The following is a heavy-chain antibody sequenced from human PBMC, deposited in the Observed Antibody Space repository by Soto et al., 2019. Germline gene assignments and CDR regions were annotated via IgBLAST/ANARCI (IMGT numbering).Heavy chain of an antibody. CDR2: IYYSGST. D-gene: IGHD2-8*02. CDR3: ARGKITGLFDY. V-gene: IGHV4-39*01. CDR1: GGSISSSSYY. J-gene: IGHJ4*02. Sequence: SETLSLTCTVSGGSISSSSYYWGWIRQPPGKGLEWIGSIYYSGSTYYNPSLKSRVTISVDTSKNQFSLKLSSVTAADTAVYYCARGKITGLFDYWGQGTLVT.